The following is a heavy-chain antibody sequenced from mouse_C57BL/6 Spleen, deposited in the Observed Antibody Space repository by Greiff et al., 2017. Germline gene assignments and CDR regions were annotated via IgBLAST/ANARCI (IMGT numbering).Heavy chain of an antibody. V-gene: IGHV5-2*01. CDR2: INSDGGST. CDR1: EYEFPSHD. Sequence: EVQGVESGGGLVQPGESLKLSCESNEYEFPSHDMSWVRKTPEKRLELVAAINSDGGSTYYPDTMERRFIISRDNTKKTLYLQMSSLRSEDTALYYCAKGGYDYGGYFDVWGTGTTVTVSS. J-gene: IGHJ1*03. D-gene: IGHD2-4*01. CDR3: AKGGYDYGGYFDV.